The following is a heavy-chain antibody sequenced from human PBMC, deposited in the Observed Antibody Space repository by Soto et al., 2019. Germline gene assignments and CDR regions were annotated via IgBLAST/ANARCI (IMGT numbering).Heavy chain of an antibody. J-gene: IGHJ5*02. CDR3: ARAYVVALGPFGGVWGLDWIDP. V-gene: IGHV4-39*01. CDR2: IYYTGTT. CDR1: GGSISSTSSSYY. D-gene: IGHD3-16*01. Sequence: KPSETLSLTCTVSGGSISSTSSSYYWGWIRQPPGKGLEWIAGIYYTGTTFYNPSLKSRVTVSVDTSKTQFSLKLTSVTAADTAVYFCARAYVVALGPFGGVWGLDWIDPWGQGTLVTVSS.